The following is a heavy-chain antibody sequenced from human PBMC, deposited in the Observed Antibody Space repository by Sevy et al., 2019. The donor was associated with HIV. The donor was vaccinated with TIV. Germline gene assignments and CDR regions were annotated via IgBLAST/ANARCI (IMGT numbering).Heavy chain of an antibody. CDR1: GFTFSSYA. V-gene: IGHV3-21*01. CDR2: INAISSNI. CDR3: ARDLFSGGNAVYGY. J-gene: IGHJ4*02. D-gene: IGHD2-15*01. Sequence: GCSLRLSCAASGFTFSSYAMNWVRQAPGKGLEWVSSINAISSNIYYADSVKGRFTISRDNAENSLYLQMNSVRAEDTAVYYCARDLFSGGNAVYGYWGQGTLVTVSS.